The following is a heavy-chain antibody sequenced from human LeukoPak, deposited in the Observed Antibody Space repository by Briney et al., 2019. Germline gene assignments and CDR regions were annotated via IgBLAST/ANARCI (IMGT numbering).Heavy chain of an antibody. D-gene: IGHD3-22*01. J-gene: IGHJ4*02. CDR3: ARGFPLYDSRPDDFDY. CDR1: GYTFTSYG. V-gene: IGHV1-18*01. CDR2: ISAYNGNT. Sequence: ASVKVSCKASGYTFTSYGISWVRQAPGRGLEWMGWISAYNGNTNYAQKLQGRVTMTTDTSTSTAYMELRSLRSDDTAVYYCARGFPLYDSRPDDFDYWGQGTLVTVSS.